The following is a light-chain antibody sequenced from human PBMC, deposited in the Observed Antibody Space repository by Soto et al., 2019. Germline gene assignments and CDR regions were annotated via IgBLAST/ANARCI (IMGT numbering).Light chain of an antibody. J-gene: IGKJ1*01. Sequence: EIVLTQSPGTLSLSPGERATLSCRASQSVSSSYLAWYQQKPRQAPRLLIYGAFSKATGIPDRFSGSGYGTDFTLTISRLEPEDFAVYYCQQNGSSPTFGQGTKVEIK. CDR3: QQNGSSPT. CDR2: GAF. CDR1: QSVSSSY. V-gene: IGKV3-20*01.